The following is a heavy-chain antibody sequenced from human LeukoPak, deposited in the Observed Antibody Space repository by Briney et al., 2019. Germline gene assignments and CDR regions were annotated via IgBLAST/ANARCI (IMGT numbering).Heavy chain of an antibody. J-gene: IGHJ4*02. CDR1: GVSISRGGDY. Sequence: PSETLSLTCTVSGVSISRGGDYWSWIRQHPGKGLEWIGYIYDSGSTYYNPSLKSRVTISADTSKNQFSLKLSSVTAADTAVFYCARVPIIRGVIEDWGQETLVSVSS. CDR3: ARVPIIRGVIED. CDR2: IYDSGST. D-gene: IGHD3-10*01. V-gene: IGHV4-31*03.